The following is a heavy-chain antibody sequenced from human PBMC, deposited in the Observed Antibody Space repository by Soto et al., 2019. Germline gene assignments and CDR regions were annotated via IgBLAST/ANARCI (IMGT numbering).Heavy chain of an antibody. CDR3: AREITNTQKVYGDLWWFDP. CDR1: GYTFTSYG. Sequence: ASVKVSCKASGYTFTSYGISWVRQAPGQGLEWMGWISAYNGNTNYAQKLQGRVTMTADTSTSTAYMELRSLRSDDTAVYYCAREITNTQKVYGDLWWFDPWDQGTLVTVS. D-gene: IGHD4-17*01. V-gene: IGHV1-18*04. CDR2: ISAYNGNT. J-gene: IGHJ5*02.